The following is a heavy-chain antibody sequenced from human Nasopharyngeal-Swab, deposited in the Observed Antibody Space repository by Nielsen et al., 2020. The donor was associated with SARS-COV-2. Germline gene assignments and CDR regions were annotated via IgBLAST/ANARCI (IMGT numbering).Heavy chain of an antibody. Sequence: WGSLRLSCAASGFTFSSYRLHWVPQDPGKGLVWVSRVNNDGSNTNYADSVKGRFTISRDNAKNTLYLQMNSLRAEDTALYYCARALNGYFELWGRGTLVAVSS. CDR3: ARALNGYFEL. CDR2: VNNDGSNT. V-gene: IGHV3-74*01. J-gene: IGHJ2*01. CDR1: GFTFSSYR.